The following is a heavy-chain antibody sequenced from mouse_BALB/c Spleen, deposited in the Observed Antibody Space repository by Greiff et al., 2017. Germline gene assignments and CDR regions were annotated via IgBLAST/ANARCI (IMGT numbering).Heavy chain of an antibody. CDR2: IYPGNSDT. J-gene: IGHJ2*01. D-gene: IGHD2-4*01. Sequence: EVQLQQSGTVLARPGASVKMSCKASGYSFTSYWMHWVKQRPGQGLEWIGAIYPGNSDTSYNQKFKGKAKLTAVTSASTAYMELSSLTNEDSAVYYCTRGRSTMITTFDYWGQGTTLTVSS. CDR3: TRGRSTMITTFDY. CDR1: GYSFTSYW. V-gene: IGHV1-5*01.